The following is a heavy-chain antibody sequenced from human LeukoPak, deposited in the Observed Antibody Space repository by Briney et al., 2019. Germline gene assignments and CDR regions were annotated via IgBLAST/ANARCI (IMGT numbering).Heavy chain of an antibody. D-gene: IGHD7-27*01. Sequence: GGSLRLSRAASGFTFSSYSMNWVRQAPGKGLEWVSSISSSSSYIYYADSVKGRFTISRDNAKNSLYLQMNSLRAEDTAVYYCARERESSGEFDYWGQGTLVTVSS. CDR3: ARERESSGEFDY. CDR2: ISSSSSYI. J-gene: IGHJ4*02. CDR1: GFTFSSYS. V-gene: IGHV3-21*01.